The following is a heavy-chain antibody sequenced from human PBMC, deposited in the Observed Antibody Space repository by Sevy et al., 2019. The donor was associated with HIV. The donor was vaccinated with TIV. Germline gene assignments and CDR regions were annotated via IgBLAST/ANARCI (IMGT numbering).Heavy chain of an antibody. Sequence: GGSLRLSCAASGFIFSNYYMTWVRQAPGKGLEWVSYISDRSDTISYADSVKGRFTLSRDNAKNALYLQMSSLRGEDTAVYYCARVRDRYCSGGSCYYGYFFDYWGQGTLVTVSS. CDR1: GFIFSNYY. V-gene: IGHV3-48*01. CDR2: ISDRSDTI. D-gene: IGHD2-15*01. CDR3: ARVRDRYCSGGSCYYGYFFDY. J-gene: IGHJ4*02.